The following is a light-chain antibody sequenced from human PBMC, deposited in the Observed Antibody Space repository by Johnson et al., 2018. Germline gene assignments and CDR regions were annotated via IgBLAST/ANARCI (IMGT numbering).Light chain of an antibody. J-gene: IGLJ1*01. CDR1: SSNIGNNY. Sequence: QSVLTQPPSVSAAPGQKVTISCSGSSSNIGNNYVSWYQQLQGTAPKLLIYENNKRPSGIPDRFSGSKSGTSATLGITGLTTGDEADYYCGTWDSSLSAGNVFGTGTKVTVL. CDR2: ENN. V-gene: IGLV1-51*02. CDR3: GTWDSSLSAGNV.